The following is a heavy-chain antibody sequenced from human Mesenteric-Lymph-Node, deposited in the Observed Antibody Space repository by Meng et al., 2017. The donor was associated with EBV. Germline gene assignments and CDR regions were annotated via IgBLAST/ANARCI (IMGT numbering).Heavy chain of an antibody. CDR2: ISYTGTN. J-gene: IGHJ5*02. D-gene: IGHD2-15*01. CDR3: ARGMADSWFDP. CDR1: GGSIRTGGCY. V-gene: IGHV4-30-4*01. Sequence: QVQLAQSGPGLVNPCKPLSLSWGFSGGSIRTGGCYWTRLRQPQGKGLVWIAYISYTGTNYYNPSLKSLVTISVDTSKTQFSLKLNSVTAADTAVYYCARGMADSWFDPWGQGALVTVSS.